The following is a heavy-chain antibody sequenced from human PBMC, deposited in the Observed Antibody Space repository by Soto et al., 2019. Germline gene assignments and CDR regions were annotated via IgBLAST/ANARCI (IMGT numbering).Heavy chain of an antibody. Sequence: QVHLVQSGAEVKKPGASVKVYCKASGYSLSPYYMHWVRQAPGQGLEWMAIINPNGGSTKNAQKFQGRVTVTRDTSTSTVYMELSRLTSEDTATYYCATYCGGDTCPPRPRKWGQGTMVTVSS. V-gene: IGHV1-46*03. J-gene: IGHJ3*01. CDR1: GYSLSPYY. CDR2: INPNGGST. D-gene: IGHD2-21*01. CDR3: ATYCGGDTCPPRPRK.